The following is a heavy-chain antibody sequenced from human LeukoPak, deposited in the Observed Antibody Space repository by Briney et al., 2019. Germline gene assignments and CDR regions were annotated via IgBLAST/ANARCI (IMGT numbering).Heavy chain of an antibody. V-gene: IGHV3-23*01. Sequence: GGSLRLSCAATGFTSVNYAMSWVRQAPGKGLEWISAITSSNGRTYYADSVKGRFTISRDNSRNTLYLQMSSLRAEDTAVYYCAKGISSISTSLDCWGQGTLVTVSS. CDR3: AKGISSISTSLDC. J-gene: IGHJ4*02. CDR2: ITSSNGRT. D-gene: IGHD6-6*01. CDR1: GFTSVNYA.